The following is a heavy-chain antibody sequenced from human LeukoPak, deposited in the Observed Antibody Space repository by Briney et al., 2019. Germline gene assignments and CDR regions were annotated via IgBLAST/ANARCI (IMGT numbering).Heavy chain of an antibody. J-gene: IGHJ3*02. CDR2: SSYGGST. CDR1: GGSISTYY. V-gene: IGHV4-59*01. CDR3: ARASDYDNDSFHI. D-gene: IGHD5-12*01. Sequence: PSETLSLTCTVSGGSISTYYWNWIRQPPGRGLEWIGYSSYGGSTRSNPSLKSRVSIVVDTSKNQFSLKLSSVTAADTAVYYCARASDYDNDSFHIWGQGTLVTVSS.